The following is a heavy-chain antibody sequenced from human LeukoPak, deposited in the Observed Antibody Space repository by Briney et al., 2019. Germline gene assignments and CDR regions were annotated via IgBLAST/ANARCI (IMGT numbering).Heavy chain of an antibody. CDR3: ARCNANYYGSGSLDY. J-gene: IGHJ4*02. D-gene: IGHD3-10*01. Sequence: GGSLRLSCAASGFIVSSNYMSWVRQAPGKGLEWLSVIYGGDTTYYADSVKGRFTISRDNSKNTLYLQMNSLRAEDTAVYYCARCNANYYGSGSLDYWGQGTLVTVSS. CDR1: GFIVSSNY. CDR2: IYGGDTT. V-gene: IGHV3-66*01.